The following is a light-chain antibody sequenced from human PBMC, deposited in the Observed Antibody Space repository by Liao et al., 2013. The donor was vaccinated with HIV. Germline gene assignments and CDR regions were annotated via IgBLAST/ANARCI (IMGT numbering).Light chain of an antibody. V-gene: IGLV3-21*01. J-gene: IGLJ3*02. CDR3: QAWDSGTAV. Sequence: SYELTQPPSVSVAPGKTARITCGGNDIGSKSVHWYQQKPGQAPVLVIHYDNGRPSGIPERFSGSNSRNTATLTIRGTQVMDEADYYCQAWDSGTAVFGGGTKLTVL. CDR1: DIGSKS. CDR2: YDN.